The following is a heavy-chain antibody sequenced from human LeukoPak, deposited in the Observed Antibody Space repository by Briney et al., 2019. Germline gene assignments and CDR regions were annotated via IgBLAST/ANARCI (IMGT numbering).Heavy chain of an antibody. CDR1: GFTFSSYS. J-gene: IGHJ4*02. Sequence: GGSLRLSCAASGFTFSSYSMNWVRQAPGTGLKWVSSISSSSSYIYYADSVKGRFTISRDNAKDSLYLQMNSLRAEDTAVYYCALRSNRYNWNPKFDYWGQGTLVTVSS. D-gene: IGHD1-20*01. CDR2: ISSSSSYI. CDR3: ALRSNRYNWNPKFDY. V-gene: IGHV3-21*01.